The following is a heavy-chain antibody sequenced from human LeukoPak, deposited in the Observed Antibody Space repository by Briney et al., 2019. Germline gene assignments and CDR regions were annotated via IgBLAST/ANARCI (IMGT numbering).Heavy chain of an antibody. Sequence: PGGSLRLSCAAFGFTFSSYGMHWVRQAPGKGLEWVAVIWYDGSNKYYADSVKGRFTISRDNSKNTLYLQMNSLRAEDTAVYYCARDGSSWYEGYYFDYWGQGTLVTVSS. D-gene: IGHD6-13*01. CDR1: GFTFSSYG. J-gene: IGHJ4*02. CDR2: IWYDGSNK. CDR3: ARDGSSWYEGYYFDY. V-gene: IGHV3-33*01.